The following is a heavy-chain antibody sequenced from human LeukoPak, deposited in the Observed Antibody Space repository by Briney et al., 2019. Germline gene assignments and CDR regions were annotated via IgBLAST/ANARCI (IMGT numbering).Heavy chain of an antibody. CDR1: GFTLSSCS. CDR3: ARDPRSVASKRRAFDI. V-gene: IGHV3-21*01. Sequence: PGGSLRLSCAASGFTLSSCSMNWVRQAPGKGLEWVSSISSSSSYIYYAHSVKGRFTITRDNAKNTLYLQMNSLRAEDTAVYYCARDPRSVASKRRAFDIWGQGTMVTVSS. CDR2: ISSSSSYI. J-gene: IGHJ3*02. D-gene: IGHD4-11*01.